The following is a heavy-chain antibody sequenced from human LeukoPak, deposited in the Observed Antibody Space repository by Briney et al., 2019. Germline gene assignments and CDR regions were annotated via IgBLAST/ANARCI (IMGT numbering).Heavy chain of an antibody. V-gene: IGHV6-1*01. D-gene: IGHD5/OR15-5a*01. Sequence: SQTLSLTCAISGDSVSSNSGTWNWIRQSPSRGLEWLGRTYYRSKWYNDYAVSVKSRITINPDTSKNHFSLQLNSMTPDDTAVYYCARGKSKRLDVWGQGTTVTVSS. CDR1: GDSVSSNSGT. J-gene: IGHJ6*02. CDR3: ARGKSKRLDV. CDR2: TYYRSKWYN.